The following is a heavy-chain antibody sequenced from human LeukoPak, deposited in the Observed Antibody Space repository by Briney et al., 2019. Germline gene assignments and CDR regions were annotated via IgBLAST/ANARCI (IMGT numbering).Heavy chain of an antibody. D-gene: IGHD3-10*01. CDR1: GFTFSSYA. V-gene: IGHV3-30-3*02. Sequence: GGSLRLSCAASGFTFSSYAMHWVRQAPGKGLEWVAVISYDGSNKYYADSVKGRFTISRDNSKNTLYLQMNSLRAEDTAVYYCAKPYYYGSGSSHFDYWGQGTQVTVSS. CDR2: ISYDGSNK. CDR3: AKPYYYGSGSSHFDY. J-gene: IGHJ4*02.